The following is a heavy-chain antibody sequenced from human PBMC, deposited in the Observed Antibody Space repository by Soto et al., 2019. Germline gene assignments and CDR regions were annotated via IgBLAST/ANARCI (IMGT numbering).Heavy chain of an antibody. CDR3: AKRAPTESYSNYYDYYYYMDV. Sequence: PGGSLRLSCAASGFTFSSYAMSWVRQAPGKGLEWVSAISGSGGSTYYADSVKGRFTISRDNSKSTLYLQMNSLRAEDTAVYYCAKRAPTESYSNYYDYYYYMDVWGKGTTVTVSS. D-gene: IGHD4-4*01. J-gene: IGHJ6*03. CDR2: ISGSGGST. CDR1: GFTFSSYA. V-gene: IGHV3-23*01.